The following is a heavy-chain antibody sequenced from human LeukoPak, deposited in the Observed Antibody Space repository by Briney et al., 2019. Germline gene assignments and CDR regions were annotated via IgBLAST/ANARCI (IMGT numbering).Heavy chain of an antibody. CDR2: IYTSGST. CDR1: GGSISSGSYY. D-gene: IGHD4-11*01. CDR3: ARRRAYMTTVSTSETPFDY. Sequence: NPSQTLSLTCTVSGGSISSGSYYWSWIRQPAGKGLEWIGRIYTSGSTNYNPSLKSRVTISVDTSKNQFSLKLSSVTAADTAVYYCARRRAYMTTVSTSETPFDYWGQGTLVTVSS. V-gene: IGHV4-61*02. J-gene: IGHJ4*02.